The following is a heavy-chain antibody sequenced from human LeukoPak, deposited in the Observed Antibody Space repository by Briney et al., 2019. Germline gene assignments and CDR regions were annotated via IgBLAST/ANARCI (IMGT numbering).Heavy chain of an antibody. J-gene: IGHJ4*02. CDR2: MNPNSGNT. CDR3: ARVYYDSSGTYYFDY. CDR1: GYAFTSYD. V-gene: IGHV1-8*01. Sequence: ASVKVSCKASGYAFTSYDINWVRQATGQGLEWMGWMNPNSGNTGYAQKFQGRVTMTRNTSISTAYMELSSLRSEDTAVYYCARVYYDSSGTYYFDYWGQGTLVTVSS. D-gene: IGHD3-22*01.